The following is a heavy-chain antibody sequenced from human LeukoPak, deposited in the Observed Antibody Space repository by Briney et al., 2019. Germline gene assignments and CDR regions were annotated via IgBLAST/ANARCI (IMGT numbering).Heavy chain of an antibody. CDR2: INAGNGNT. Sequence: ASVKVSCKASGYTFTSYAMHWVRQAPGQRLEWVGWINAGNGNTKYSQKFQGRVTITRDTSASTAYMELSSLRSEDTAVYYCAREGAARPFDYWGQGTLVTVSS. CDR1: GYTFTSYA. V-gene: IGHV1-3*01. CDR3: AREGAARPFDY. J-gene: IGHJ4*02. D-gene: IGHD6-6*01.